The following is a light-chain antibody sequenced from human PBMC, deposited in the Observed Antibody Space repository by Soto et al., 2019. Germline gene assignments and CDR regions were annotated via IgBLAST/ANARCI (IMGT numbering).Light chain of an antibody. CDR3: QQYYSTTWT. V-gene: IGKV4-1*01. CDR1: QILLHSSDNRNY. CDR2: WAS. Sequence: EIAMPQFPETLAVSVGERASIKCRSSQILLHSSDNRNYLTWYQQKPRQPPKLLXYWASTRHSGVPDRFSGSGSGTDFTLTINSLQDEDLAVYDCQQYYSTTWTFGQGTKVDIK. J-gene: IGKJ1*01.